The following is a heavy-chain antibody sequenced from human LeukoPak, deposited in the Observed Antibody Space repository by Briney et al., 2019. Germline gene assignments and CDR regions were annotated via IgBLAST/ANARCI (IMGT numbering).Heavy chain of an antibody. CDR3: ARTSSTSPGGGYYFDY. CDR1: GGSFSGYY. V-gene: IGHV4-34*01. D-gene: IGHD2-2*01. CDR2: INHSGST. Sequence: SSETLSLTCAVYGGSFSGYYWSWIRQPPGKGLEWIGEINHSGSTNYNPSLKSRVTISVDTSKNQFSLKLSSVTAADTAVYYCARTSSTSPGGGYYFDYWGQETLVTVSS. J-gene: IGHJ4*02.